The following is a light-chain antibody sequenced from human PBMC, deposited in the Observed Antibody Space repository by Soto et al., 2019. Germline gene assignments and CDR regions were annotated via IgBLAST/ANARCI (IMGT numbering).Light chain of an antibody. V-gene: IGKV3-15*01. CDR3: QQYNNWPAT. CDR2: GAS. CDR1: QSVSSK. J-gene: IGKJ1*01. Sequence: EIVLTQSPGTLSVSPWERATLSCRASQSVSSKLAWYQQKPGQAPRLLFYGASTGATGIPARFSGSGSETEFTLSISSLQSEDFGVYYCQQYNNWPATFGQGTKVDIK.